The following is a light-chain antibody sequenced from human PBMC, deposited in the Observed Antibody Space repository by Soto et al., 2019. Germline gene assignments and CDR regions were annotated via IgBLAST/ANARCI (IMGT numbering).Light chain of an antibody. CDR2: VGTGGIVG. V-gene: IGLV9-49*01. J-gene: IGLJ2*01. Sequence: QLVLTQPPSASASLGASVTLTCTLSSGYSNYKVDWYQQRPGKGPRFVMRVGTGGIVGSKGDGIPDRFSVLGSGLNRYLTIKNIQEEDESDYHCGADHGSGNNFVRGFGGGTKLTVL. CDR3: GADHGSGNNFVRG. CDR1: SGYSNYK.